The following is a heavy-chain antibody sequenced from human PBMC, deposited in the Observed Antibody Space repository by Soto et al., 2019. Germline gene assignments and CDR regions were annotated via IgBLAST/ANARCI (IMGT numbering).Heavy chain of an antibody. CDR1: GFTFSSFA. D-gene: IGHD3-22*01. Sequence: GGSLRLSCAAFGFTFSSFAMSWVRQAPGKGLEWVSSISGSGGTSYYADSVKGRFTLSRDNSKNTLYLQMNSLRAEDTAVYYCAKGGYYYDTSGPTFEYWGQRTLLTVSS. CDR3: AKGGYYYDTSGPTFEY. CDR2: ISGSGGTS. V-gene: IGHV3-23*01. J-gene: IGHJ4*02.